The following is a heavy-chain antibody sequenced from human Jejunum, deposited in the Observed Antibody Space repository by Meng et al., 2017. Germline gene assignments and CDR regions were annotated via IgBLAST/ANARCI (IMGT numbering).Heavy chain of an antibody. V-gene: IGHV3-49*03. CDR2: IRSKLYGGTS. Sequence: GESLKISCTASEFTFGDDTMSWFRQAPGKGLEWVGFIRSKLYGGTSEYAASVKGRFTISRDDSRSIAYLQMNSLKTEDTGVYYCTRDSWGHMPPDSFDIWGQGTVVT. CDR3: TRDSWGHMPPDSFDI. J-gene: IGHJ3*02. CDR1: EFTFGDDT. D-gene: IGHD3-16*01.